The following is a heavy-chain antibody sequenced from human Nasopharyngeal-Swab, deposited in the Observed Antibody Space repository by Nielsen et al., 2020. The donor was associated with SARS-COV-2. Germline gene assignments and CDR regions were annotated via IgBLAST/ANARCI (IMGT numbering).Heavy chain of an antibody. D-gene: IGHD2-2*01. V-gene: IGHV1-2*04. Sequence: GRQAPGQGLEWVGWINPNSGGTNYAQKFQGWVTMTRDTSISTAYMELSRLRSDDTAVYYCARGGPGYCSSTSFYGNWFDPWGQGTLVTVSS. CDR3: ARGGPGYCSSTSFYGNWFDP. CDR2: INPNSGGT. J-gene: IGHJ5*02.